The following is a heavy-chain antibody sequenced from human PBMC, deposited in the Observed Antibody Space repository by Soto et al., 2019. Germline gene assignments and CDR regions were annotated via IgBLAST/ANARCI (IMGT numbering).Heavy chain of an antibody. CDR2: IYYSVST. CDR1: GDSISSYY. V-gene: IGHV4-59*08. CDR3: ARYSPPMYDILTGTTLDPYYGMEV. Sequence: SETRSLTCTVPGDSISSYYWSWIRQPPGKGLEWIGYIYYSVSTNYNPSLKSRVTISVDTSKNQFSLKLSSVTAADTAVYYCARYSPPMYDILTGTTLDPYYGMEVWGQGTTV. D-gene: IGHD3-9*01. J-gene: IGHJ6*01.